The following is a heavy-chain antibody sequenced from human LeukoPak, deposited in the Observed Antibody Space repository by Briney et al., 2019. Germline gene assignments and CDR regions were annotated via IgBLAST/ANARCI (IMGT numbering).Heavy chain of an antibody. Sequence: ASVKVSCKXSGGPFSSYAIGWVRQAPGQGLEWMGGFIPLFGTTNYAEKFQGRVTITADESATTAYMEMSSLRSEDTAIYFCARAISDKWLQSAFETWGQGTLVTVSS. J-gene: IGHJ5*02. V-gene: IGHV1-69*01. CDR1: GGPFSSYA. CDR3: ARAISDKWLQSAFET. D-gene: IGHD5-24*01. CDR2: FIPLFGTT.